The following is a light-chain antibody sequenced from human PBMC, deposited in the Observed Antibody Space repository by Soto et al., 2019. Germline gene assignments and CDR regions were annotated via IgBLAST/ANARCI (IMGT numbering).Light chain of an antibody. CDR2: DAY. J-gene: IGKJ5*01. V-gene: IGKV3-11*01. CDR3: QQRHMWPIT. CDR1: QSFRGL. Sequence: EVVLTQSPVTLSLSPGERATLSCRASQSFRGLLAWYQQKPGQAPRLLIYDAYNWATGIPPRFSGSGSGTDFTLTISSLEPEDSAVYYCQQRHMWPITCGQGTRLEIK.